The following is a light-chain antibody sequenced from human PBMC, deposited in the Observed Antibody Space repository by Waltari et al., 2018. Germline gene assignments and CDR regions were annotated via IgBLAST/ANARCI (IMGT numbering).Light chain of an antibody. J-gene: IGKJ1*01. V-gene: IGKV1-9*01. CDR3: QQLNSYRT. CDR1: QGITNY. CDR2: AAS. Sequence: DIQLTQSPSFLSASVGDRVTITCRASQGITNYLAWYQQKPGKAPELLIYAASSLQSGVPSRFSGSGSATEFTLTISGLQPEDFATYYCQQLNSYRTFGQGTKVDIK.